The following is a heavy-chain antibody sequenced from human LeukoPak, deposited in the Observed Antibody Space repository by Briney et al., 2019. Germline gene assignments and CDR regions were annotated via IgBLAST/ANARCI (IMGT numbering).Heavy chain of an antibody. V-gene: IGHV3-9*01. CDR2: ISWNSGYI. Sequence: GGSLRLSCAASGFTFDNYAMHWVRQAPGKGLEWLSIISWNSGYIGYADSVKGRFTISRDKAKKSLDLQMNSLRAEDTAFYYCEKVRGTYSSGYFFDSWGQGTLVTVSS. CDR1: GFTFDNYA. CDR3: EKVRGTYSSGYFFDS. D-gene: IGHD6-19*01. J-gene: IGHJ4*02.